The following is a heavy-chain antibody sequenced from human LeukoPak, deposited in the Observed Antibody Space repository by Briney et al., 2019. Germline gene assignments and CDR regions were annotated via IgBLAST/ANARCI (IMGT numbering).Heavy chain of an antibody. CDR1: GFTFSSYS. V-gene: IGHV3-21*01. CDR2: ISSSSYI. Sequence: GGSLRLSCAASGFTFSSYSMNWVRQAPGKGLEWVSSISSSSYIYYADSVKGRFTISRDNAKNSLYLQMDSLRAEDTAVYYCGVGASSASEFDYWGQGTLVTVSS. D-gene: IGHD1-26*01. J-gene: IGHJ4*02. CDR3: GVGASSASEFDY.